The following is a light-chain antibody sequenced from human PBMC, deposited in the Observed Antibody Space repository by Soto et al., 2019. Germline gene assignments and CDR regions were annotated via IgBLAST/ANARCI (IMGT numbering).Light chain of an antibody. Sequence: QSVLTQPRSVSGSPGQSVTISCTGTSSDVGGYNYVSWYQQHPGKAPKLMIYDVSKRPSGVPDRFSGSKSGNTASLTISGLQAEDEADYYCCSYAGSYTPVVFGEGTKVTVL. CDR3: CSYAGSYTPVV. CDR1: SSDVGGYNY. V-gene: IGLV2-11*01. J-gene: IGLJ2*01. CDR2: DVS.